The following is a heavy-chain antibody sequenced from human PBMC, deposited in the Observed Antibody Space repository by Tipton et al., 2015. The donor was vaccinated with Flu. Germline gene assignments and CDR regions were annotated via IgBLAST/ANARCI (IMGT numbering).Heavy chain of an antibody. V-gene: IGHV4-59*01. D-gene: IGHD3-3*01. CDR2: IYYSGSP. Sequence: TLSLTCIVSGGSMSSYYWSWIRQSPGKGPEWIGNIYYSGSPNYDPSLKSRVTISVDMSKNQFSLKLSSVTAADTAVYYCARSMVGIFGVVEGCHGMDVWGQGTTVSVSS. J-gene: IGHJ6*02. CDR1: GGSMSSYY. CDR3: ARSMVGIFGVVEGCHGMDV.